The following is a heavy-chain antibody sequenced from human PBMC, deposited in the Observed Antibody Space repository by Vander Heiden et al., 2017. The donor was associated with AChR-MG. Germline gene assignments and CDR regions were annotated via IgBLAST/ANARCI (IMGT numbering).Heavy chain of an antibody. Sequence: QVQLQESGPGLVKPSETLSLTSTVSGGSISSYYWSWIRQPPGKGLEWIGYIDYSGSTNYNPSLKSRVTISVDTSKNQFSLKLSSVTAADTAVYYCARDSYLRYYYYGMDVWGQGTTVTVSS. CDR2: IDYSGST. V-gene: IGHV4-59*01. CDR3: ARDSYLRYYYYGMDV. CDR1: GGSISSYY. D-gene: IGHD1-26*01. J-gene: IGHJ6*02.